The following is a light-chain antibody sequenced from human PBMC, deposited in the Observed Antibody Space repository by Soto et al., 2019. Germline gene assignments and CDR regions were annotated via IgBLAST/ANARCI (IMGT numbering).Light chain of an antibody. CDR2: AAS. CDR3: QQSYSTPQT. J-gene: IGKJ1*01. CDR1: QTISVY. Sequence: DIQMTQSPSSLSASVGDTVIITCRASQTISVYLNWYQQKPGKAPKLLIYAASSLQSGVPSRFSGSGSGTDFTLTISSLQPEDFASYYCQQSYSTPQTFGQGTKVEIK. V-gene: IGKV1-39*01.